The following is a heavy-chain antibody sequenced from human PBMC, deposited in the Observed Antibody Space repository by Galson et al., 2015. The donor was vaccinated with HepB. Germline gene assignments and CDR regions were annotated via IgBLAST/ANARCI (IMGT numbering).Heavy chain of an antibody. D-gene: IGHD3-22*01. CDR3: ARRSSGYRLDY. CDR1: GGSISSSSYY. J-gene: IGHJ4*02. Sequence: ETLSLTCTVSGGSISSSSYYWGWIRQPPGKGLEWIGSIYYSGSTYYNPSLRSRVTISVDTSKNQFSLKLSSVTAADTAVYYCARRSSGYRLDYWGQGTLVTVSS. CDR2: IYYSGST. V-gene: IGHV4-39*01.